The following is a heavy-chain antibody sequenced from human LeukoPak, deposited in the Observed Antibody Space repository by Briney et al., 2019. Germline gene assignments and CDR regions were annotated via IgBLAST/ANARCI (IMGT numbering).Heavy chain of an antibody. Sequence: PSETLSLTCTVSGGSISSYYWSWIRQPPGKGLEWIGYIYYSGSTSYNASPKSRVTMSLDTSKNQFSLKLSSVTAADTAVYYCARDGSGSSGWYLDVWGKGTTVTVSS. CDR1: GGSISSYY. J-gene: IGHJ6*04. V-gene: IGHV4-59*01. CDR3: ARDGSGSSGWYLDV. D-gene: IGHD6-19*01. CDR2: IYYSGST.